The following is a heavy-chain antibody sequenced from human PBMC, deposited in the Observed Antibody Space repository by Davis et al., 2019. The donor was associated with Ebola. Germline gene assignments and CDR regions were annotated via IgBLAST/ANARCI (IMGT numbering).Heavy chain of an antibody. J-gene: IGHJ3*02. D-gene: IGHD4-17*01. CDR1: GFTFSSYA. CDR2: ISYDGSNK. Sequence: GESLKISCAASGFTFSSYAMHWVRPAPGKGLEWGAVISYDGSNKYYADSVKGRFTISRDNSKNTLYLQMNSLRAEDTAIYYCARGAYGDYIVKAFDIWGQGTKVTVSS. CDR3: ARGAYGDYIVKAFDI. V-gene: IGHV3-30-3*01.